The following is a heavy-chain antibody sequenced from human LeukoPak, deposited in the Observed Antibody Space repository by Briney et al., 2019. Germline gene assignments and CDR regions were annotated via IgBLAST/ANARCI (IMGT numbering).Heavy chain of an antibody. CDR1: GYTFTSYD. CDR3: ARGGDIVVVPAAQFDY. Sequence: ASVKLSCKASGYTFTSYDINWVRQATGQGLEWMGWMNPNSGNTGYAQKFQGRDTMNRNTSISTAYMELSSLRSEDTAVYYCARGGDIVVVPAAQFDYWGQGTLVTVSS. D-gene: IGHD2-2*01. CDR2: MNPNSGNT. V-gene: IGHV1-8*01. J-gene: IGHJ4*02.